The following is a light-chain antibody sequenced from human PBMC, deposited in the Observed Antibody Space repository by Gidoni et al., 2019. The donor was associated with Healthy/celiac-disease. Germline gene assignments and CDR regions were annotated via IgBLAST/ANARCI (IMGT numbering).Light chain of an antibody. CDR3: QQYNNWPRT. CDR2: GAS. Sequence: EIVMTQSPATLSVSPGERATLACRVSQSVSSNLAWYQQKPGQAPRLLISGASTRATGIPARFSGSGSGTEFTPTISSLQSEDFAVYYCQQYNNWPRTFGQXTKVEIK. V-gene: IGKV3-15*01. CDR1: QSVSSN. J-gene: IGKJ1*01.